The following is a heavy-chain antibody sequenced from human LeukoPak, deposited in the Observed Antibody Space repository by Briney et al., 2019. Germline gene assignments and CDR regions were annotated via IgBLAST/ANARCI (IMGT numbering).Heavy chain of an antibody. CDR1: GFTFGDYA. V-gene: IGHV3-49*03. CDR2: IRSKAYGGTT. Sequence: PGGSLRLPCTASGFTFGDYAMSWFRQAPGKGLEWVGFIRSKAYGGTTEYAASVKGRFTISRDDSKSIAYLQMNSLKTEDTAVYYCTRVVHYYDSSGYQKYYFDYWGQGTLVTVSS. J-gene: IGHJ4*02. CDR3: TRVVHYYDSSGYQKYYFDY. D-gene: IGHD3-22*01.